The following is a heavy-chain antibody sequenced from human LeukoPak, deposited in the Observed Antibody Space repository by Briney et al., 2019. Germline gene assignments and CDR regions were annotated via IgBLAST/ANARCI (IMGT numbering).Heavy chain of an antibody. CDR1: GGTFSSYA. CDR2: IIPIFGTA. J-gene: IGHJ6*02. D-gene: IGHD5-12*01. Sequence: GASVKVSCKASGGTFSSYAISWVRQAPGQGLEWMGGIIPIFGTANYAQKFQGRVTITADESTSTAYMELSSLRSEDTAVYYCARGGIGYDHRPYYYYYGMDVWGQGTTVTVSS. CDR3: ARGGIGYDHRPYYYYYGMDV. V-gene: IGHV1-69*13.